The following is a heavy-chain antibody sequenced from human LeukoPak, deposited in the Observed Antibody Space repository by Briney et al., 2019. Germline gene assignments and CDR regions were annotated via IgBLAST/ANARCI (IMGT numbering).Heavy chain of an antibody. CDR1: GGSISNYY. CDR3: ARHECGGSCYPEDY. D-gene: IGHD2-15*01. Sequence: PSETLSLTCTVSGGSISNYYWSWIRQPPGKGLEWIGYIYYTGNTNYNPSLESRVIISVDTSKNQFSLKLSSVTAADTAVYYCARHECGGSCYPEDYWGQGTLVTVSS. J-gene: IGHJ4*02. CDR2: IYYTGNT. V-gene: IGHV4-59*08.